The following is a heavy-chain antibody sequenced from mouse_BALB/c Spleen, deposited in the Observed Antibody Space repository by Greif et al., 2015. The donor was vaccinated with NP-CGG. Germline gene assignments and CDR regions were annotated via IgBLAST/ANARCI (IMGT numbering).Heavy chain of an antibody. J-gene: IGHJ2*01. CDR1: GYAFTNYL. Sequence: VQLEQSGAELVRPGTSVKVSCKASGYAFTNYLIEWVKQRPGQGLEWIGVINPGSGGTNYNEKFKGKATLTADKSSSTAYMQLSSLTSDDSAVYFCARGTRSGYQYYFDYWGQGTTLTVSS. V-gene: IGHV1-54*01. CDR2: INPGSGGT. CDR3: ARGTRSGYQYYFDY. D-gene: IGHD3-1*01.